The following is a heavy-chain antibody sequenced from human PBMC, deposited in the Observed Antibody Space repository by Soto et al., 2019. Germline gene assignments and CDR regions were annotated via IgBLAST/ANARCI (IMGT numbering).Heavy chain of an antibody. CDR2: IHYSGST. V-gene: IGHV4-39*01. J-gene: IGHJ2*01. CDR3: ARHQDYGDYVYFDL. Sequence: QLQLQESGPGLVKPSETLSLTCSVSVASISRSSYYWGWMRQPPEKGLEWIGSIHYSGSTYYNPSLKSRVTISVDTSKNPFSLTLSSVTAADPAVYYCARHQDYGDYVYFDLWGRGTLVTVSS. CDR1: VASISRSSYY. D-gene: IGHD4-17*01.